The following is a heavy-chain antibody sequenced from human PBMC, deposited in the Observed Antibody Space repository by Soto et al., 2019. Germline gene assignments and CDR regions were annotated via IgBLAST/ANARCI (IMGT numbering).Heavy chain of an antibody. CDR3: AKTVERWLQLRDY. V-gene: IGHV3-23*01. CDR2: ISGSGGST. Sequence: EVQLLESGGGLVQPGGSLRLSCAASGFTFSSYAMSWVRQAPGKGLEWVSAISGSGGSTYYADSVKGRFTIPRDNSKNTLYLQMNSLRAEDTAVYYCAKTVERWLQLRDYWGQGTLVTVSS. D-gene: IGHD5-12*01. CDR1: GFTFSSYA. J-gene: IGHJ4*02.